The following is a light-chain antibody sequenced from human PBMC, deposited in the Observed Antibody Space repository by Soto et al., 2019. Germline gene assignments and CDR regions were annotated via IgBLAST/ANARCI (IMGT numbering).Light chain of an antibody. Sequence: QSVLTQPASVSGSPGQSITISCTGTSSDVGSYNLVSWYQQHPGKDPKLMIYEGSKRPSGVSNRFSGSKSGNTASLTISGLQAEDEADYYCCSYAGSSTDVFGTGTKLTVL. CDR1: SSDVGSYNL. CDR3: CSYAGSSTDV. J-gene: IGLJ1*01. V-gene: IGLV2-23*01. CDR2: EGS.